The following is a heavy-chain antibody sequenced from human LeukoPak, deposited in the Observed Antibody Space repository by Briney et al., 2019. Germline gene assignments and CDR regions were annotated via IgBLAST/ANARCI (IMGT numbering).Heavy chain of an antibody. CDR1: GGSISSYY. Sequence: SETLSLTCTVSGGSISSYYWSWIRQPPGKGLEWIGYIYYSGSTNYNPSLKSRVTISVDTSKNQFSLKLSSVTAADTAVYYCARGAEYYDILTGYYLGNYYMDVWGKGTTVTVSS. D-gene: IGHD3-9*01. J-gene: IGHJ6*03. CDR3: ARGAEYYDILTGYYLGNYYMDV. CDR2: IYYSGST. V-gene: IGHV4-59*01.